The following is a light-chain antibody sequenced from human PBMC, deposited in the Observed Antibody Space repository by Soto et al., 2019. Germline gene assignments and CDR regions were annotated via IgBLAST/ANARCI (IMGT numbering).Light chain of an antibody. Sequence: QSALSQPASVSGSPGQSITISCTGTSNDVGYYNYVSWYQQHPGQAPKLMISEVTTRPSGVSDRFSGSKSGNTASLTISRLQAADEAHYYCSSYTTAYTQVFGGGTKLTVL. CDR1: SNDVGYYNY. V-gene: IGLV2-14*01. J-gene: IGLJ3*02. CDR3: SSYTTAYTQV. CDR2: EVT.